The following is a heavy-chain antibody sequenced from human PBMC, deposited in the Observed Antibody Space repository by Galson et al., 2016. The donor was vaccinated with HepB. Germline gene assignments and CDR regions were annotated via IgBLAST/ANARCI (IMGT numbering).Heavy chain of an antibody. CDR3: ARGPPADANIESTTGVDY. J-gene: IGHJ4*02. CDR1: GFSISSYN. Sequence: SLRLSCAASGFSISSYNMIWVRQAPGKGLEWVSSISSSSTHRSHADSVKGRFTMSKDNAKNSLILQMNSLRPEDTAVYYCARGPPADANIESTTGVDYWGQGTLVTVSS. V-gene: IGHV3-21*01. D-gene: IGHD5/OR15-5a*01. CDR2: ISSSSTHR.